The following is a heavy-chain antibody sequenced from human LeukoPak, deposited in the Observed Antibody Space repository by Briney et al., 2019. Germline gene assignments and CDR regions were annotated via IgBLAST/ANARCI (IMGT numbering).Heavy chain of an antibody. J-gene: IGHJ4*02. CDR3: ARVRGYCSSTSCYDDYYFDY. Sequence: PSETLSLTCTVSGGSISSGDYYWSWIRQPPGKGLEWIGYIYYSGSTYYNPSLKSRVTISVDTSKNQFSLKLSSVTAADTAVYYCARVRGYCSSTSCYDDYYFDYWGQGTLVTVSS. D-gene: IGHD2-2*01. CDR1: GGSISSGDYY. V-gene: IGHV4-30-4*01. CDR2: IYYSGST.